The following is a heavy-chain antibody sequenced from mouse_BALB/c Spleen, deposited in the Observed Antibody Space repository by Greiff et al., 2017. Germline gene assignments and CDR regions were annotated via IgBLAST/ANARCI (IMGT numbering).Heavy chain of an antibody. CDR3: ASRPENWFAY. J-gene: IGHJ3*01. CDR2: ISSGGSYT. CDR1: GFTFRSYA. V-gene: IGHV5-9-1*01. Sequence: EVTLMESGGGLVKPGGSLKLSCAASGFTFRSYAMSWVRQTPEKRLEWVATISSGGSYTYYPDSVKGRFTISRDNAKNTLYLQMSSMRSEDTAMYYCASRPENWFAYWGQGTLVTVSA.